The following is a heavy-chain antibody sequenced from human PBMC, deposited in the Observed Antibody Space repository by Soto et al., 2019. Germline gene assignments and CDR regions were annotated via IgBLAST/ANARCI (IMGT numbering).Heavy chain of an antibody. J-gene: IGHJ6*03. CDR1: GFTFSSYS. D-gene: IGHD2-21*01. CDR3: AVKIYCGGDSCNYYYYKDV. V-gene: IGHV3-48*04. CDR2: ISSSSSTI. Sequence: PGGSLRLSCAASGFTFSSYSMNWVRQAPGKGLEWVSYISSSSSTIYYADSVKGRFTISRDNAKNSLYLQMNSLRAEDTAVYYCAVKIYCGGDSCNYYYYKDVWGKGTTVTVSS.